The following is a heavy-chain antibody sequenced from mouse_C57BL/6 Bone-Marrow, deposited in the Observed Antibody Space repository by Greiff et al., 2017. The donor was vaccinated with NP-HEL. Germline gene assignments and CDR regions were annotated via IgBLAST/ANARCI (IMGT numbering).Heavy chain of an antibody. V-gene: IGHV2-2*01. Sequence: VQRVESGPGLVQPSQSLSITCTVSGFSLTSYGVHWVRQSPGKGLEWLGVIWSGGSTDYNAAFISRLSISKDNSKSQVFFKMNSLQADDTAIYYCARNGQLRAGAMDYWGQGTSVTVSS. J-gene: IGHJ4*01. D-gene: IGHD3-2*02. CDR1: GFSLTSYG. CDR2: IWSGGST. CDR3: ARNGQLRAGAMDY.